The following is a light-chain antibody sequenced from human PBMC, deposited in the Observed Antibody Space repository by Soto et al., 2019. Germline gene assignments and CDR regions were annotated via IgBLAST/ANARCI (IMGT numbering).Light chain of an antibody. V-gene: IGKV1-27*01. CDR2: AAS. J-gene: IGKJ1*01. CDR1: RGISNY. CDR3: QNYNTPPLT. Sequence: DIQMTQSPSSLSASVGDRVTITCRASRGISNYLAWYQQKPGKVPKVLIYAASTLPSGVPSRFSGSGSGTAFTLTISSLQPEDGATYYCQNYNTPPLTFGRGTKVEIK.